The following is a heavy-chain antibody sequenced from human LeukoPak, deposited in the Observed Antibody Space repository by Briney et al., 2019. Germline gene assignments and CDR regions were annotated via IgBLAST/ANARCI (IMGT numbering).Heavy chain of an antibody. J-gene: IGHJ4*02. Sequence: SGGSLRLSCAASGFTFSSYSMNWVRQAPGKGLEWVSSISSSSSYIYYADSVKGRFTISRDNAKNSLYLQMNSLRAEDTAVYYCASKSDWGWSVDYWGQGTLVTVSS. V-gene: IGHV3-21*01. CDR2: ISSSSSYI. CDR3: ASKSDWGWSVDY. D-gene: IGHD7-27*01. CDR1: GFTFSSYS.